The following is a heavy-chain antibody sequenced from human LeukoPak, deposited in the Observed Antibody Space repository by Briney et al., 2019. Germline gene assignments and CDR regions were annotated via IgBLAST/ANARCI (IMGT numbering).Heavy chain of an antibody. V-gene: IGHV4-59*01. J-gene: IGHJ4*02. CDR3: ARHSSGRWDVDY. Sequence: SETLSLTCTVSGGSICSYYWSWIRQPPGKGLEWIGYIYYSGSTNYNPSLKSRVTISVDTSKNQFSLKLSSVTAADTAVYYCARHSSGRWDVDYWGQGTLVTVSS. CDR1: GGSICSYY. D-gene: IGHD3-22*01. CDR2: IYYSGST.